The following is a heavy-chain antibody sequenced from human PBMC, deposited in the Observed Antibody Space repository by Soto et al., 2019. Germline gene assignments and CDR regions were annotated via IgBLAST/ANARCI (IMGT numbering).Heavy chain of an antibody. CDR3: AGGYSSSSLFGFDY. Sequence: PSETLSLTCTVSGGSISSSSYYWGWIRQPPGKGLEWIGSIYYSGSTYYNPSLKSRVTMSVDTSNNQFSLKLSSVTAADTAVYYCAGGYSSSSLFGFDYWGQGTLVTVSS. J-gene: IGHJ4*02. CDR2: IYYSGST. V-gene: IGHV4-39*07. D-gene: IGHD6-6*01. CDR1: GGSISSSSYY.